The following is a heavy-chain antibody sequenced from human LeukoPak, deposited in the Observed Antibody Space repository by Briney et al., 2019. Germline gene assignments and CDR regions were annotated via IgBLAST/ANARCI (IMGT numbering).Heavy chain of an antibody. V-gene: IGHV1-69*13. CDR1: GGTFSSYA. D-gene: IGHD2-15*01. CDR2: IIPIFGTA. Sequence: ASVKVSCKAPGGTFSSYAISWVRQAPGQGLEWMGGIIPIFGTANYAQKFQGRVTITADESTSTAYMELSSLRSEDTAVYYCARDHLIVATSLAGFDPWGQGTLVTVSS. J-gene: IGHJ5*02. CDR3: ARDHLIVATSLAGFDP.